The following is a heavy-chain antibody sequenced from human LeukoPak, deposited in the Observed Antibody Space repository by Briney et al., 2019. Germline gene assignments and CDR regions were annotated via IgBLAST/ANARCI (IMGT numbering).Heavy chain of an antibody. D-gene: IGHD5-18*01. V-gene: IGHV3-11*04. Sequence: PGGSLRLSCAASGFTFGDHYMSWIRQAPGKGLEWVAYISNSGTTIYYGASVKGRFTISRDNANNSLSLQMTSLRADDRALYYCARTSGSYLDYWGQGILVTVSS. CDR2: ISNSGTTI. J-gene: IGHJ4*02. CDR1: GFTFGDHY. CDR3: ARTSGSYLDY.